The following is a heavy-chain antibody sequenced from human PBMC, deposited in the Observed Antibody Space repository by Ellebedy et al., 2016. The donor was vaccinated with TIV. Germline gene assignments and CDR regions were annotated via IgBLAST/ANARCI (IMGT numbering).Heavy chain of an antibody. CDR3: ARKGAGYYYYMDV. Sequence: SVKVSCXASGGTFSSYAISWVRQAPGQGLEWMGGIIPIFGTANYAQKFQGRATITADESTSTAYMELSSLRSEDTAVYYCARKGAGYYYYMDVWGKGTTVTVSS. J-gene: IGHJ6*03. CDR1: GGTFSSYA. V-gene: IGHV1-69*13. CDR2: IIPIFGTA.